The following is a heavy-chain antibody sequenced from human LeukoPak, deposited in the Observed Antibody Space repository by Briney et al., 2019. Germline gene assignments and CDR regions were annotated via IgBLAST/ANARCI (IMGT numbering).Heavy chain of an antibody. V-gene: IGHV3-11*01. D-gene: IGHD1-1*01. CDR3: AKVGTEVDL. Sequence: GGSQRLSCVASGLTFTDYIFSWMRQAPGKGLEWVSYIGPRDTSIYYEDSVKGRFTISRDNAKNSLYLQMDSLRVEDTAVYYCAKVGTEVDLWGQGTLVSVSS. CDR1: GLTFTDYI. J-gene: IGHJ4*02. CDR2: IGPRDTSI.